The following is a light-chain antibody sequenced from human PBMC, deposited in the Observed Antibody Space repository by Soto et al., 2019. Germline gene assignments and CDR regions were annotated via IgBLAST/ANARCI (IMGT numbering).Light chain of an antibody. CDR1: SSDVGGYNY. CDR3: SSYTSGNTLVL. CDR2: DVS. J-gene: IGLJ2*01. Sequence: QSVLTQPASVSGSPGQSITISCTGTSSDVGGYNYVSWYQQHPGKAPKLMIYDVSKRASGVSNRFSGSKSGNTASLTISGLQAEDEADYYCSSYTSGNTLVLFGGGTKLTVL. V-gene: IGLV2-14*03.